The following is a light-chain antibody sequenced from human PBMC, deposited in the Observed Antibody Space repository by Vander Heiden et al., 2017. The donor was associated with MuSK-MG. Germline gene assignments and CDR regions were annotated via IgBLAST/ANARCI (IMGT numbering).Light chain of an antibody. Sequence: DIVMTQSPLSLPVTPGEPASISCRSSQSLLHSNGYNYLDWYLQKPGQSPQLLIYLGSNRASGVPDRFSGSGSGTDFTLKISRVEAEDVGVYYCMQDLQTVTFGQGTPLEIK. CDR3: MQDLQTVT. CDR2: LGS. CDR1: QSLLHSNGYNY. J-gene: IGKJ5*01. V-gene: IGKV2-28*01.